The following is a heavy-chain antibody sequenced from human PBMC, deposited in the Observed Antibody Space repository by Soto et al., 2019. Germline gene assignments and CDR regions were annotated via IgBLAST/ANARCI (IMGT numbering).Heavy chain of an antibody. D-gene: IGHD3-10*01. J-gene: IGHJ5*02. CDR3: ARGQIRSEHHHTRYQDYGSRNWFDP. Sequence: PSETLSLTCAVYGGSFSGYYWSWIRQPPGKGLEWIGEINHSGSTNYNPSLKSRVTISVDTSKNQFSLKLSSVTAADTAVYYCARGQIRSEHHHTRYQDYGSRNWFDPWGQGTLVTVSS. CDR1: GGSFSGYY. CDR2: INHSGST. V-gene: IGHV4-34*01.